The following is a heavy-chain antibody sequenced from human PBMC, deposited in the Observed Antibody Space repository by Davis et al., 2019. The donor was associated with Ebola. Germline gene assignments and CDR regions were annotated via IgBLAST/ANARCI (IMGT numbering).Heavy chain of an antibody. D-gene: IGHD2-2*01. CDR1: GGSISSGGYY. Sequence: PSDTLSLTCTVSGGSISSGGYYWSWIRQPPGMGLEWTGYIYYSGSTYYNPSLKSRVTISVDTSKNQFSLKLSSVTAADTAVYYCARVGYCSSTSCSHYYYYYMDVWGKGTTVTVSS. CDR2: IYYSGST. V-gene: IGHV4-31*03. J-gene: IGHJ6*03. CDR3: ARVGYCSSTSCSHYYYYYMDV.